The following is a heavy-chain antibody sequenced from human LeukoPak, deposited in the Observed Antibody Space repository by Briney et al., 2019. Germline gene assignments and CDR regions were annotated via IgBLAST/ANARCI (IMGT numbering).Heavy chain of an antibody. D-gene: IGHD5-24*01. CDR2: IVGDGSYT. V-gene: IGHV3-74*01. Sequence: PGGSLRLSCAASRFTFNSYWMHWVRQAPGKGLMWVSRIVGDGSYTNYADSVKGRFTISRDNAKNTLFLQMNSLRAEDTAVYYCARDGSNSHAFDVWGLGTMVTVSS. J-gene: IGHJ3*01. CDR1: RFTFNSYW. CDR3: ARDGSNSHAFDV.